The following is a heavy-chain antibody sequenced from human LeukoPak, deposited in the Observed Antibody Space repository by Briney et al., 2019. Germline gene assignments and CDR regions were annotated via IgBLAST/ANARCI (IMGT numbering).Heavy chain of an antibody. D-gene: IGHD2-2*01. CDR2: INHSGSI. CDR1: GGSFSGYY. Sequence: SETLSLTCAVYGGSFSGYYWSWIRQPPGKGLEWIGEINHSGSINYNPSLKSRVTISVDTSKNQFSLKLSSVTAADTAVYYCATPDCSSTSCYEGDAFDIWGQGTMVTVSS. V-gene: IGHV4-34*01. J-gene: IGHJ3*02. CDR3: ATPDCSSTSCYEGDAFDI.